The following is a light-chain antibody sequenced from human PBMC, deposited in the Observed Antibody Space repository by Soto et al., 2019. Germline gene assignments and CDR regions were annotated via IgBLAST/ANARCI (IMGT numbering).Light chain of an antibody. Sequence: DIQMTQSPSSLSASVGDRVTITCRASQSIKSYLNWYQRKPVKAPKLLIYGASSLQSGVPSRFSGSGSGTDFTLIISSLEPEDFGTYYCQQSYSIPLTFGGGTKV. CDR1: QSIKSY. V-gene: IGKV1-39*01. CDR2: GAS. CDR3: QQSYSIPLT. J-gene: IGKJ4*01.